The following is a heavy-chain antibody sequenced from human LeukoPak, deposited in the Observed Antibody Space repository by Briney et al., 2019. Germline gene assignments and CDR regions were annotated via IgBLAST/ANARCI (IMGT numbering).Heavy chain of an antibody. CDR3: ARDTIVGAPSTFV. CDR2: IIPIFGTA. D-gene: IGHD1-26*01. J-gene: IGHJ6*02. Sequence: SVKVSCKASGGTFSSYAISWVRQAPGQGLEWMGGIIPIFGTASYAQKFQGRVTITADESTSTAYMELSSLRSEDTAVYYCARDTIVGAPSTFVWGQGITVTVSS. V-gene: IGHV1-69*13. CDR1: GGTFSSYA.